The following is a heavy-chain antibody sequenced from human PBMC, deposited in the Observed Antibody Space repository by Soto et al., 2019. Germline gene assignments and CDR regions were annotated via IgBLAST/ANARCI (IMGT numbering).Heavy chain of an antibody. J-gene: IGHJ3*02. V-gene: IGHV3-15*01. D-gene: IGHD3-16*01. CDR3: TTDHGGGYAFDI. CDR1: GFTFSNAW. CDR2: IKSKTDGGTT. Sequence: EVQLVESGGGLVKPGGSLRLSCAASGFTFSNAWMSWVRQAPGKGLEWVGRIKSKTDGGTTDYAAPVKGRFTISRDDSKNTLYLQMNSLKTEDTAVYDCTTDHGGGYAFDIWGQGTMVTVSS.